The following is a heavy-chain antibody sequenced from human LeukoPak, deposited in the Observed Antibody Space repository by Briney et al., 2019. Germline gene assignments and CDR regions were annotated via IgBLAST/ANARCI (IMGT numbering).Heavy chain of an antibody. CDR3: ARGGGLDV. D-gene: IGHD3-16*01. Sequence: PGGSLRLSCAASGFTFSSYWMNWARQAPGKGLEWVASINHNGNVNYYVDSVKGRFTISRDNAKNSLYLHMSNLRAEDTGVYFGARGGGLDVWGQGATATVSS. V-gene: IGHV3-7*03. CDR1: GFTFSSYW. CDR2: INHNGNVN. J-gene: IGHJ6*02.